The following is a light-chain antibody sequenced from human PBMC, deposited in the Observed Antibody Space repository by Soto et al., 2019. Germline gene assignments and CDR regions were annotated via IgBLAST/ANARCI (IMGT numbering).Light chain of an antibody. CDR3: QQANSFPLT. CDR2: TTS. J-gene: IGKJ4*01. CDR1: QDINNW. Sequence: DIQVTQSPSSVSASVGDRVTITCRASQDINNWLAWYQQKPGKAPKILIYTTSNLQSGVPSRFGGSGSATDFTLTINSLQPEDFATYDCQQANSFPLTFGGGTKVEIK. V-gene: IGKV1D-12*01.